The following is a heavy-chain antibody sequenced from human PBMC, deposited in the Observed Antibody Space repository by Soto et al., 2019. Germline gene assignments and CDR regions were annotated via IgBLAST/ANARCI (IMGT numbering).Heavy chain of an antibody. J-gene: IGHJ5*01. D-gene: IGHD3-22*01. Sequence: QVRLVESGGGVVQPGRSLRLTCAASGFTFSSNGMHWVRQAPGKGLEWVALVSYDGSKKYYADSVKGRFTISRDNSENTLYLQMNSLRAEDTAVYYCARWVGGSMYDNSGKYDSWGQGTLVTVSS. V-gene: IGHV3-30*03. CDR2: VSYDGSKK. CDR1: GFTFSSNG. CDR3: ARWVGGSMYDNSGKYDS.